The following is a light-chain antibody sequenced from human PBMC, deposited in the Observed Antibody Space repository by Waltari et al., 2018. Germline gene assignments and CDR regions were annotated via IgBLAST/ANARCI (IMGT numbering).Light chain of an antibody. J-gene: IGKJ1*01. Sequence: DIQMTQSPAALSASVGDRVTITCRASPRISTWLAWYQQKPGKAPKTLIYKASSVQRGVPSRFIGRGSETDFTLTITSLHPDDLATYYCQHYTSYPWTFGQGTKVAIK. CDR2: KAS. V-gene: IGKV1-5*03. CDR3: QHYTSYPWT. CDR1: PRISTW.